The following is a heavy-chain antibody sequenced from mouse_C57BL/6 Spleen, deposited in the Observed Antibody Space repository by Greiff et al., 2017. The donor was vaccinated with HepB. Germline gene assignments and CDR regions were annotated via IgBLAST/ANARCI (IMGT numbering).Heavy chain of an antibody. D-gene: IGHD2-4*01. V-gene: IGHV1-15*01. CDR1: GYTFTDYE. CDR2: IDPETGGT. CDR3: TRPDYDASPVDY. Sequence: QVQLQQSGAELVRPGASVTLSCKASGYTFTDYEMHWVKQTPVHGLEWIGAIDPETGGTAYNQKFKGKAILTADKSSSTAYMELRSLTSEDSAVYYCTRPDYDASPVDYWGQGTTLTVSS. J-gene: IGHJ2*01.